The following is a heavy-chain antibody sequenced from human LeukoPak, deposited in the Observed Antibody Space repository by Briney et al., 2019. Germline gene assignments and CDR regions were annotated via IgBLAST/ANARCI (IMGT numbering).Heavy chain of an antibody. CDR2: IHYSGST. CDR1: GGSISSYY. Sequence: PSETLSLTCTVSGGSISSYYWSWIRQPPGKGLEWIGYIHYSGSTNYNPSLKSRVTISVDTSKSQFSLKLSSVTAADTAVYYCASHTYYYGSGLTFDYWGQGTLVTVSS. D-gene: IGHD3-10*01. V-gene: IGHV4-59*08. J-gene: IGHJ4*02. CDR3: ASHTYYYGSGLTFDY.